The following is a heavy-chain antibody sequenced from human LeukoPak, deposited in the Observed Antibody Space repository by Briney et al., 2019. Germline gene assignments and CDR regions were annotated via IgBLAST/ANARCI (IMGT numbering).Heavy chain of an antibody. J-gene: IGHJ4*02. CDR1: GFTFSSYG. D-gene: IGHD4-17*01. Sequence: GGSLRLSCAASGFTFSSYGMHWVRQAPGKGLEWGGVISYDGSNKYYADSVKGRFTISRDNSKPTLYLQMNSVSAEDTAVYYCAKVSPYGDYPLGYWGQGPLVTVFS. V-gene: IGHV3-30*18. CDR2: ISYDGSNK. CDR3: AKVSPYGDYPLGY.